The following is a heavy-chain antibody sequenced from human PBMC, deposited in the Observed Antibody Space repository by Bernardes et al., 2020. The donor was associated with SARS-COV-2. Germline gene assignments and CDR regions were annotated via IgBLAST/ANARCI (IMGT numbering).Heavy chain of an antibody. D-gene: IGHD5-12*01. CDR1: GYTFTGYY. CDR3: ARDGRDGYNYYYYGMDV. Sequence: ASMKVSCKASGYTFTGYYMHWVRQAPGQGLEWMGWINPNSGGTNYAQKFEGRVTMTRDTSISTAYMELSRLRSDDTAVYYCARDGRDGYNYYYYGMDVWGQGTTVTVSS. V-gene: IGHV1-2*02. CDR2: INPNSGGT. J-gene: IGHJ6*02.